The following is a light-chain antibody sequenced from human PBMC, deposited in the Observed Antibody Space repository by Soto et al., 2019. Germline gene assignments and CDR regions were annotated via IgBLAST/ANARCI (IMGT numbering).Light chain of an antibody. V-gene: IGKV1-12*01. CDR1: QDVGRW. Sequence: DIQMTQSPSFVSASIGDRVTITCRASQDVGRWLSWYQQKPGKAPKILIFATSTLQSGVPSRFSGSGSGTDFTLTITSLQSEDFATYYCQQARSFPVTFGQGTRLEIK. J-gene: IGKJ5*01. CDR2: ATS. CDR3: QQARSFPVT.